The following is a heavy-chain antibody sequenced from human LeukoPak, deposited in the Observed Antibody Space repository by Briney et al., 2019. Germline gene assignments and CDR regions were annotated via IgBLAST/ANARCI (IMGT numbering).Heavy chain of an antibody. CDR3: AAAYDILTGYHRYYFAY. D-gene: IGHD3-9*01. CDR1: GFTFTSSA. CDR2: IVVGSGNT. Sequence: GTSVKVSCKASGFTFTSSAVQWVRQARGQRLEWIGWIVVGSGNTNYAQKFQERVTITRARSTSTAYMELSSLRSEDTAVYYCAAAYDILTGYHRYYFAYWGQGTLVTVYS. V-gene: IGHV1-58*01. J-gene: IGHJ4*02.